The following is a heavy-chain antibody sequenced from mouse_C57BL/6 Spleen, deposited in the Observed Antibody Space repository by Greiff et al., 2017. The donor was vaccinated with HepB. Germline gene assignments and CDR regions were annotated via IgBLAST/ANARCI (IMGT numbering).Heavy chain of an antibody. Sequence: QVQLQQPGAELVMPGASVKLSCKASVYTFTSYWMHWVKQRPGQGLEWIGEIDPSDSYTNYNQKFKGKSTLTVDKSSSTAYMQLSSLTSEDSAVYYCARGYYGNSYAMDYWGQGTSVTVSS. CDR2: IDPSDSYT. CDR3: ARGYYGNSYAMDY. V-gene: IGHV1-69*01. CDR1: VYTFTSYW. D-gene: IGHD2-1*01. J-gene: IGHJ4*01.